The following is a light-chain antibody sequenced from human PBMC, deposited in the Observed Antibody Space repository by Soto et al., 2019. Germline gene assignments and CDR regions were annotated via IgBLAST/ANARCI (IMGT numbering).Light chain of an antibody. CDR2: WAS. J-gene: IGKJ1*01. Sequence: DIVMTQSPDSLAVSLGERATINCKSSQSVLYSSNNKNYLAWYQQKPGQPPKLLIYWASTRESGVPDLFSGSGSGTDFTFSISTLQAEDVAVYHCLQHFRCPQTFGQGTKVEIK. CDR3: LQHFRCPQT. CDR1: QSVLYSSNNKNY. V-gene: IGKV4-1*01.